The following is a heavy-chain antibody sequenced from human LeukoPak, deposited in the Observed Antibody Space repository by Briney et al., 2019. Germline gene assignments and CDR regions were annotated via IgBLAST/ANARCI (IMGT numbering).Heavy chain of an antibody. Sequence: GASVKVSCKASGYTFTGYYMHWVRQAPGQGLEWMGRINPNSGGTDYAQNFQGRVPMTRDTSISTAYMELSRLRSDDTAVYYCARETGYFDFDYWGQGTLVTVSS. D-gene: IGHD3-9*01. CDR3: ARETGYFDFDY. CDR2: INPNSGGT. CDR1: GYTFTGYY. V-gene: IGHV1-2*06. J-gene: IGHJ4*02.